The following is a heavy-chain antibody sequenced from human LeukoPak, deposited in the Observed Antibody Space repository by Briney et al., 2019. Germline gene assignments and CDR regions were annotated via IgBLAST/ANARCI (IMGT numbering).Heavy chain of an antibody. CDR2: IIPIFGTA. D-gene: IGHD4-17*01. CDR1: GGTFSSYA. V-gene: IGHV1-69*13. Sequence: ASAKVSCKASGGTFSSYAISWVRQAPGQGLEWMGGIIPIFGTANYAQKFQGRVTITADESTSTAYMEVSSLRSEDTAVYYCARSDPNYGDYPTSAFDYWGQGTLVTVSS. CDR3: ARSDPNYGDYPTSAFDY. J-gene: IGHJ4*02.